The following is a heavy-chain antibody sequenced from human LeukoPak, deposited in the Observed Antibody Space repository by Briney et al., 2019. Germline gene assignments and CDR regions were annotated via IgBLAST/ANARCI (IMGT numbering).Heavy chain of an antibody. V-gene: IGHV3-23*01. CDR2: ITSSDGDT. Sequence: PGGSLRLSCAVSGFTFSTYAMSWVRQAPGKGLEWVSAITSSDGDTYYTDSVKGRFTVSRDNSKSALYLQMNSLRAEDTAVYYCAKLIPPVDCSRTSCYGFDYWGQGTLVTVSS. J-gene: IGHJ4*02. CDR1: GFTFSTYA. CDR3: AKLIPPVDCSRTSCYGFDY. D-gene: IGHD2-2*01.